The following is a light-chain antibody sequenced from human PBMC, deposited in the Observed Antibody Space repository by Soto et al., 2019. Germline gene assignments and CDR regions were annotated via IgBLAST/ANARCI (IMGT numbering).Light chain of an antibody. J-gene: IGKJ1*01. CDR2: DAS. V-gene: IGKV3-11*01. CDR1: QSVSTY. Sequence: EIVLTQSPATLSLSPGERATLSCRASQSVSTYLAWYQHNPGQAPRLLIYDASNSATGIPARFSGSGSGTDFTLTISSLEPEDFAVYYCQQRSHWPPWTFGQGTKVEI. CDR3: QQRSHWPPWT.